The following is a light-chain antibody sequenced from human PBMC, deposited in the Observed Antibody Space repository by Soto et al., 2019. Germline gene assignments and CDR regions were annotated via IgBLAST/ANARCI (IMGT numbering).Light chain of an antibody. CDR2: AAS. CDR1: QGIKNY. J-gene: IGKJ4*01. Sequence: IQVTQYPASLSSSVGDRVTITCRASQGIKNYLAWYQQKPGEIPKLLIYAASTLESGIPPRFSGSGSGTDFTLTINNLQPEDVATYYCQRYYNAPFTFGGGTKVDIK. CDR3: QRYYNAPFT. V-gene: IGKV1-27*01.